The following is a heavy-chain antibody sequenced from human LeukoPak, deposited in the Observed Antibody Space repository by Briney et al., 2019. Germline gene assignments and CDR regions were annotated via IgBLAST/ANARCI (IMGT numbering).Heavy chain of an antibody. Sequence: PGRSLRLSCAASGYTFRSYGMHWVRQAPGKGLEWVAAIWYDGSKEYYADSVKGRFTISRDDSKSTLYLQMNSLRDEDTAVYYCARDPCCARSCPPWDWGQGTQVIVSA. CDR2: IWYDGSKE. CDR3: ARDPCCARSCPPWD. J-gene: IGHJ4*02. V-gene: IGHV3-33*01. CDR1: GYTFRSYG. D-gene: IGHD2-21*01.